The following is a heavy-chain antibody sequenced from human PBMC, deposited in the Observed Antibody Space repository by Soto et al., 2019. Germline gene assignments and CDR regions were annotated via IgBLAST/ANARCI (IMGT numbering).Heavy chain of an antibody. CDR2: ISGSSSTM. CDR1: GFTFSSYS. V-gene: IGHV3-48*01. J-gene: IGHJ4*02. CDR3: GRAALVATIFDY. D-gene: IGHD5-12*01. Sequence: EVQLVDSGGGLVQPGGSLRLSCAVSGFTFSSYSMTWVRQAPGKGLEWVSCISGSSSTMYYAEPVRGRFTFSRDNANNSLYLQLNSPRGDSTAVYCSGRAALVATIFDYWGQGLRVTVSS.